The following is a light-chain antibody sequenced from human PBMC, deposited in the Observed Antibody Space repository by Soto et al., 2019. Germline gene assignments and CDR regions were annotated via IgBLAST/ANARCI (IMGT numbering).Light chain of an antibody. CDR3: QQYDNSVWS. J-gene: IGKJ1*01. V-gene: IGKV3-20*01. CDR2: GVS. CDR1: ESVSSTS. Sequence: EIVLPQSPGTLSLSPGERATLSCRASESVSSTSLAWYQQKPGQAPRLLMYGVSSSATGIPDRFSGSGSGTDFTLTINRLEPEDFAVDVGQQYDNSVWSFGQGTKVEIK.